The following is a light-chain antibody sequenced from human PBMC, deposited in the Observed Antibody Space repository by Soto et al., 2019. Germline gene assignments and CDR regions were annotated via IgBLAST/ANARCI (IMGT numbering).Light chain of an antibody. CDR3: QSYDSSLSGGV. CDR1: SSNIGAGYD. CDR2: GNN. J-gene: IGLJ3*02. V-gene: IGLV1-40*01. Sequence: QPVLTQPPSVSGAPGQRVTISCTGSSSNIGAGYDVHWYQQLPETAPKLLIYGNNNRPSGVPDRFSGSKSGTSASLAITGLQAEDEADYYCQSYDSSLSGGVFGGGTKVTVL.